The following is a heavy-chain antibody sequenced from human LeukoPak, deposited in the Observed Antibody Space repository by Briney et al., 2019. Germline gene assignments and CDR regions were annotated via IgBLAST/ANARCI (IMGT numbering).Heavy chain of an antibody. CDR3: AKAQNSIVVVPAAVDY. V-gene: IGHV3-21*04. J-gene: IGHJ4*02. Sequence: GGSLRLSCAASGFTFSSYSMNWVRQAPGKGLEWVSSISSSSSYIYYADSVKGRFTISRDNAKNSLYLQMNSLRAEDTALYYCAKAQNSIVVVPAAVDYWGQGTLVTVSS. CDR2: ISSSSSYI. D-gene: IGHD2-2*01. CDR1: GFTFSSYS.